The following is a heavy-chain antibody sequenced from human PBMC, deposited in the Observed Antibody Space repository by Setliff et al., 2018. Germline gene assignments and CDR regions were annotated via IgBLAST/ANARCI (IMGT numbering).Heavy chain of an antibody. CDR3: ARGVSSVSWTPRY. V-gene: IGHV4-39*01. D-gene: IGHD6-19*01. J-gene: IGHJ4*02. CDR2: IYYSGST. Sequence: PSETLSLTCSVSGGSISSSIYYWGWIRQPPGKGLEWVGSIYYSGSTYYSPSLKRRVTISVDTSKNQFSLKLSSVIAADTAVYYCARGVSSVSWTPRYWGRGILVTVSS. CDR1: GGSISSSIYY.